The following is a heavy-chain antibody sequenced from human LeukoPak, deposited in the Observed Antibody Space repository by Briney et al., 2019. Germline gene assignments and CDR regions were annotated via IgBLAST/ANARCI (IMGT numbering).Heavy chain of an antibody. J-gene: IGHJ4*02. CDR1: GYTFTSYG. Sequence: ASVKVSCKASGYTFTSYGISWVRQAPGQGLEWMGWISAYNGNTNYAQKLQGRVTMTTDTSTSTAYMELRSLRSDDTAEYYCARDYYDSSGYYGFPDYWGQGTLVTVSS. CDR3: ARDYYDSSGYYGFPDY. CDR2: ISAYNGNT. D-gene: IGHD3-22*01. V-gene: IGHV1-18*01.